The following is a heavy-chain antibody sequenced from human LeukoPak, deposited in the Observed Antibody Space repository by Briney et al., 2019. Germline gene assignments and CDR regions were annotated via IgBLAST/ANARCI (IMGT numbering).Heavy chain of an antibody. CDR3: ARGVRYFDWLQDYYYYGMDV. J-gene: IGHJ6*02. Sequence: GASVKVSCKASGYTFTSYYMHWVRQAPGQGLEWMGIINPSGGSTSYAQKFLGRVTMTRDTSTSTVYMELSSLRSEDTAVYYCARGVRYFDWLQDYYYYGMDVWGQGTTVTVSS. CDR1: GYTFTSYY. V-gene: IGHV1-46*01. D-gene: IGHD3-9*01. CDR2: INPSGGST.